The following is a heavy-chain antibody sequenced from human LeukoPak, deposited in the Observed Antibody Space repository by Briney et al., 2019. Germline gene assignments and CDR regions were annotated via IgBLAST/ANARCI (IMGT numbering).Heavy chain of an antibody. CDR3: ARQTIIAAAGTGAFDI. V-gene: IGHV4-39*01. D-gene: IGHD6-13*01. CDR1: GGSISSSSYY. Sequence: SETLSLTCTVSGGSISSSSYYWGWIRQPPGKGLEWIGSIYYSGSTYYNPSLKSRVTISVDTSKNQFSLKLSSVTAADTAVYYCARQTIIAAAGTGAFDIWGQGTMVTVSS. CDR2: IYYSGST. J-gene: IGHJ3*02.